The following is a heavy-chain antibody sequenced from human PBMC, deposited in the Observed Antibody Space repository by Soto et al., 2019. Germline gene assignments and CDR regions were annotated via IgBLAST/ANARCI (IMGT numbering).Heavy chain of an antibody. Sequence: EVQLVESGGDLVKPGGSLRLSCTASGFTFANAFMNWVRQAPGKGLEWLGRIRTKTYGAAVDYAAPVKGRFTISRDDSKDTMYLQMNRLKTEDTAVYCCTSCRGYCTGLVAYDIWGQGTRVTVSS. D-gene: IGHD2-8*02. V-gene: IGHV3-15*07. J-gene: IGHJ3*02. CDR3: TSCRGYCTGLVAYDI. CDR2: IRTKTYGAAV. CDR1: GFTFANAF.